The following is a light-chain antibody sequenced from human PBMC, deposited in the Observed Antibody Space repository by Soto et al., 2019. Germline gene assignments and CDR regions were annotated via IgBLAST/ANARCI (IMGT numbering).Light chain of an antibody. CDR1: QSISSSY. CDR3: QQHGISHIT. Sequence: ESVLTQSPGTLSLSPGERAIISCGASQSISSSYLAWYQQKPGQAPRLLIFGASSRATGIPDRFSGSGSGTDFTLTISRLEPEDFAVYYCQQHGISHITFGQGTRLEIK. J-gene: IGKJ5*01. CDR2: GAS. V-gene: IGKV3-20*01.